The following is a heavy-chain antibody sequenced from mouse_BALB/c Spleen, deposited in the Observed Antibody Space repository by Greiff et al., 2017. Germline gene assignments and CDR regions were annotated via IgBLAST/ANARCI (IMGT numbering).Heavy chain of an antibody. D-gene: IGHD1-1*01. CDR2: IYPSDSYT. Sequence: QVQLQQSGAELVRPGASVKLSCKASGYTFTSYWINWVKQRPGQGLEWIGNIYPSDSYTNYDQKFKDKATLTVDKSSSTAYMQLSSPTSEDSAVYYCTRVTTGYYYAMDYWGQGTSVTVSS. V-gene: IGHV1-69*02. CDR3: TRVTTGYYYAMDY. CDR1: GYTFTSYW. J-gene: IGHJ4*01.